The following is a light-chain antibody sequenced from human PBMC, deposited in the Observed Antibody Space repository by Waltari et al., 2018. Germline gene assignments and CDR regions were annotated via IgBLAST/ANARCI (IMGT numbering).Light chain of an antibody. Sequence: EIVLTQSPATLSLSPGERATLSCRTSRSVSVYLAWYQHKPGQATRLLLSDASNRATGIPARFSGSGSETDFTLSINNLEPDDSATYYCQQRNDWPPTFGRGTKLE. CDR1: RSVSVY. CDR3: QQRNDWPPT. V-gene: IGKV3-11*01. CDR2: DAS. J-gene: IGKJ1*01.